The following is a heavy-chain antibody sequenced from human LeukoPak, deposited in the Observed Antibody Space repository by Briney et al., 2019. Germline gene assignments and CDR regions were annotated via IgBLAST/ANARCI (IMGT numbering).Heavy chain of an antibody. V-gene: IGHV3-23*01. J-gene: IGHJ4*02. Sequence: GGSLRLSCVGSGFTFSTYAMSWVRQTPGKGFEWVSSIAGSDTGTYYADSVKDRFAISRDNSKNTLFLQMNSLRADDTAVYFCAKGPMGSCKGAFCYHFDYWGQGTLVTVSS. CDR2: IAGSDTGT. CDR3: AKGPMGSCKGAFCYHFDY. CDR1: GFTFSTYA. D-gene: IGHD2-15*01.